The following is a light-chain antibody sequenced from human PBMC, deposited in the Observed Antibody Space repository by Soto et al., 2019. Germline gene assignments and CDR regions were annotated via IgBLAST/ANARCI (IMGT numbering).Light chain of an antibody. Sequence: QAVVTQSPSASASLGASVNLTCTLSSGHTSYAIAWHQQQPERGPRFLMRLNTDGSHTKGDGIPDRFSGSSSGADRYLTISRLQSEDEADYYCQSWGTGFQVFGGGTKLTVL. CDR1: SGHTSYA. J-gene: IGLJ3*02. CDR3: QSWGTGFQV. CDR2: LNTDGSH. V-gene: IGLV4-69*01.